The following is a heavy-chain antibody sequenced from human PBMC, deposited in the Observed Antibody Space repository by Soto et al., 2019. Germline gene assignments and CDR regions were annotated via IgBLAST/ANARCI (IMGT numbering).Heavy chain of an antibody. CDR3: ARDRCSSASWHHDY. CDR2: ISSSSSYI. Sequence: WGSLRLSCAASGFTFSRYNKNWVRPAPGKGLEWVSSISSSSSYIYYADSVKGRFTISRDNAKNSLYLQMNSLRAEDTAVYYCARDRCSSASWHHDYWGQGTLVTVSS. D-gene: IGHD2-2*01. CDR1: GFTFSRYN. J-gene: IGHJ4*02. V-gene: IGHV3-21*01.